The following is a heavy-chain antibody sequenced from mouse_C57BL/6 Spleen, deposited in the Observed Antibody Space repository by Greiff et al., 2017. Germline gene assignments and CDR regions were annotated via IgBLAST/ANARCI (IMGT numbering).Heavy chain of an antibody. J-gene: IGHJ2*01. Sequence: VQLQQSGPVLVKPGASVKMSCKASGYTFTDYYMNWVKQSHGKSLEWIGVINPYNGGTSYNQKFKGKATLTVDKSSSTAYMELNSLTSEDSAVYYCAREGNYNFDYWGQGTTLTVSS. CDR3: AREGNYNFDY. V-gene: IGHV1-19*01. CDR2: INPYNGGT. D-gene: IGHD2-1*01. CDR1: GYTFTDYY.